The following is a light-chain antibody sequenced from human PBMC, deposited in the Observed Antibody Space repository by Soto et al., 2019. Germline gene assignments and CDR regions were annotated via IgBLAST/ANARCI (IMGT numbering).Light chain of an antibody. Sequence: SALTQPASVSGSPGQSITISCTGTSSDVGIYNYVSWYQQHPGKAPKLIICEVSNRPSGVSNRFSGSKSGNTASLTISGLRAEDEADYYCSSYAGNNNLYVFGTGTKV. J-gene: IGLJ1*01. CDR1: SSDVGIYNY. V-gene: IGLV2-14*01. CDR3: SSYAGNNNLYV. CDR2: EVS.